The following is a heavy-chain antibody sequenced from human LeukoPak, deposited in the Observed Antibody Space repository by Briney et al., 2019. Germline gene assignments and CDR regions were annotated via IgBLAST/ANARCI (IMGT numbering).Heavy chain of an antibody. CDR1: GYTFKNYG. J-gene: IGHJ4*02. D-gene: IGHD6-25*01. V-gene: IGHV1-18*01. CDR3: ARRIMGATATRHFDY. Sequence: GASVKVSCKASGYTFKNYGITWVRQAPGQGLEWMGWISAYDGNTYYAQNVQGRVTMTADTSTTPAYMELRSLRSDDTAIYYCARRIMGATATRHFDYGGQGTLVTVSS. CDR2: ISAYDGNT.